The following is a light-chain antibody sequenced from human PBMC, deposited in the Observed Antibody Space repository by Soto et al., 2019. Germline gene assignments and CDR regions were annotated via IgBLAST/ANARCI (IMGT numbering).Light chain of an antibody. CDR2: GNS. CDR1: RSNIGADYD. J-gene: IGLJ2*01. Sequence: QSVLTQPPSVSGAPGQRVTISCTGSRSNIGADYDVHWYQQLPGTAPKLLIYGNSNRPSGVPDRFSGSKSGTSASLAITGLQAEDEADYYCQSYDSSLSDVVFGGGTKLTVL. V-gene: IGLV1-40*01. CDR3: QSYDSSLSDVV.